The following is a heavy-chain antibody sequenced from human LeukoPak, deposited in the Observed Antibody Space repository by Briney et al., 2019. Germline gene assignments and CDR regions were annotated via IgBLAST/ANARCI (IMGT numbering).Heavy chain of an antibody. CDR3: ARLAGDGYNYEYYYYYYYMDV. V-gene: IGHV3-48*03. CDR2: ISSSGSTI. D-gene: IGHD5-24*01. Sequence: GSLRLACAASGFTFSSYEMNWVRQAPGKGLEWVSYISSSGSTIYYADSVKGRFTISRDNAKNSLYLQMNSLRAEDTAVYYCARLAGDGYNYEYYYYYYYMDVWGKGTTVTVSS. J-gene: IGHJ6*03. CDR1: GFTFSSYE.